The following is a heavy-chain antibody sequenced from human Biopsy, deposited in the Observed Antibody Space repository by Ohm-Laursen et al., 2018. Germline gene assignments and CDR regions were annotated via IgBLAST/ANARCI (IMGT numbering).Heavy chain of an antibody. D-gene: IGHD5-12*01. CDR3: ARGSGYFKLDV. J-gene: IGHJ6*02. CDR1: GESSSGYF. CDR2: INQSGST. Sequence: GTLSLTCAVNGESSSGYFWNWIRQPPGKGLEWIGEINQSGSTKYNPSLKRRATLSADSSNSRFSLRLTPVTAADTAIYYCARGSGYFKLDVWGQGTTVTVSS. V-gene: IGHV4-34*01.